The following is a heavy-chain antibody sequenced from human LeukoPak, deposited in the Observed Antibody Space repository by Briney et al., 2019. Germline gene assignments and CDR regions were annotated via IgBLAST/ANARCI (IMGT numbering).Heavy chain of an antibody. Sequence: SETLSLTCTVSGGSISNYYWSWIRQPPGKGLEWIGYIYYSGSTNYNPSLKSRVTISVDTSKNQFSLKLSSVTAADTAIYYCARGGGWIGFDYWGQGALVTVSS. CDR1: GGSISNYY. D-gene: IGHD6-19*01. J-gene: IGHJ4*02. CDR3: ARGGGWIGFDY. V-gene: IGHV4-59*01. CDR2: IYYSGST.